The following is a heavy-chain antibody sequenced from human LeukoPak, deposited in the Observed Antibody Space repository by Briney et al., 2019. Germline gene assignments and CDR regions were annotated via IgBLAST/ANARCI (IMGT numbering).Heavy chain of an antibody. V-gene: IGHV3-21*01. CDR2: ISSAGGYI. CDR3: AREIVSSNSFDN. CDR1: GFTFSSCT. Sequence: GGSLRLSCAASGFTFSSCTLNWVRQAPGKGLEWVSSISSAGGYIYYADSVKGRFTISRDNAKNSLYLQMNSLRAVDTAVYYWAREIVSSNSFDNWGQGTLVTVSS. J-gene: IGHJ4*02. D-gene: IGHD2-2*01.